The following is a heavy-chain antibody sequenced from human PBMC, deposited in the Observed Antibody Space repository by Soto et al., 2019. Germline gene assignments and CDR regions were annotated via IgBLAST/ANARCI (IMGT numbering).Heavy chain of an antibody. CDR3: ASRPLEWLLYYYYGMDV. D-gene: IGHD3-3*01. V-gene: IGHV4-39*01. CDR2: IYYSGST. J-gene: IGHJ6*02. CDR1: GGSISSSRYY. Sequence: PSETLSLTCTVSGGSISSSRYYWGWIRQPPGKGLEWIGSIYYSGSTYYNPSLKSRVTISVDTSKNQFSLKLSSVTAADTAVYYCASRPLEWLLYYYYGMDVRGQGTTVPVPS.